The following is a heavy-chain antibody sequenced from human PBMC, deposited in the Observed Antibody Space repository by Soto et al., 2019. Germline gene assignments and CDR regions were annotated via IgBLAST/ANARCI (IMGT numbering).Heavy chain of an antibody. Sequence: GGSLRLSCAASGFTFSSYAMSWVRQAPGKGLEWVSAISGSGGSTYYADSVKGRFTIPRDNSKNTLYLQMNSLRAEDTAVYYCAKAVVSSWFLSQHWGQGTLVTLAS. J-gene: IGHJ1*01. D-gene: IGHD6-13*01. CDR1: GFTFSSYA. CDR2: ISGSGGST. CDR3: AKAVVSSWFLSQH. V-gene: IGHV3-23*01.